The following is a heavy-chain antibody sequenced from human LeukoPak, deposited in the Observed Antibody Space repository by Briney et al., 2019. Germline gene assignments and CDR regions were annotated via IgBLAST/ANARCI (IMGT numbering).Heavy chain of an antibody. CDR1: GYSFTSYW. J-gene: IGHJ4*02. D-gene: IGHD1-1*01. Sequence: GEAPKIFCKGSGYSFTSYWNGWVRQMPGKGLEWMGSIYSDDSDTRYSPSFQGQVTISADKSISPAYLQRSSLKASDTALYFRARRQLAREFDYWGQGALVTVSS. V-gene: IGHV5-51*01. CDR2: IYSDDSDT. CDR3: ARRQLAREFDY.